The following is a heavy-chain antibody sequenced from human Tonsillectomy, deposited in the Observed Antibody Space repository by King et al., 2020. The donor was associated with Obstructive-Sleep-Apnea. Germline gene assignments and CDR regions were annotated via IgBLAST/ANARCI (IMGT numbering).Heavy chain of an antibody. CDR3: ARVFLAAFDI. V-gene: IGHV3-7*01. CDR1: GFTFTSYW. CDR2: IKQDGSEK. Sequence: QLVQSGGGLVQPGGSLRLSCAASGFTFTSYWMTWVRQAPGKGLEWVANIKQDGSEKYYVDSVKGRFTISRDNAKNSVDLQMHSLRGEDTAVYYCARVFLAAFDIWGQGTVVTVSS. J-gene: IGHJ3*02.